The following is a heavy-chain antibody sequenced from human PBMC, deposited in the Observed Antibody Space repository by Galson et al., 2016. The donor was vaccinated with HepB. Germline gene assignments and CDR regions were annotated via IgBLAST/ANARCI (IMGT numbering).Heavy chain of an antibody. CDR3: ARAAGDYGNDGFPNFDY. Sequence: SLRLSCAASGFTFSTYYMTWVRQPPGKGLEWVAGINQDGSEKYYVDSVKGRFTISRDNAKNSLYVQMDSLRDEDTAVYFCARAAGDYGNDGFPNFDYWGQGTLVTVSS. J-gene: IGHJ4*02. CDR2: INQDGSEK. CDR1: GFTFSTYY. D-gene: IGHD4-17*01. V-gene: IGHV3-7*04.